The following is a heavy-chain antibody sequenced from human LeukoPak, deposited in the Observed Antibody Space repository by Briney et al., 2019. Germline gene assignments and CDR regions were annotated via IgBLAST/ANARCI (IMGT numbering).Heavy chain of an antibody. Sequence: PGGSLRLSCAASGFNFSSYGMHWVRQAPGKGLEWVAAISFDGGSKYYADSVRGRFTISRDNTRNTLYLQMNSPRSEPRAVSYCATAEFLRVTTSFDYWGQGALVTVSS. V-gene: IGHV3-30*03. CDR3: ATAEFLRVTTSFDY. CDR1: GFNFSSYG. D-gene: IGHD4-17*01. CDR2: ISFDGGSK. J-gene: IGHJ4*02.